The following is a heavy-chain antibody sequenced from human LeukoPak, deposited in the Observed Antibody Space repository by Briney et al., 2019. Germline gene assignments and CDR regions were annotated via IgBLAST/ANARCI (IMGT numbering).Heavy chain of an antibody. J-gene: IGHJ6*03. CDR3: TRGYSSSWQNYYYYYMDV. D-gene: IGHD6-13*01. Sequence: GGSLRLSCTASGFTFGDYAMSWVRQAPGKGLEWVGFIRSKAYSGTTEYAASVKGRFTISRDDSKSIAYLQMNSLKTEDTAVYYCTRGYSSSWQNYYYYYMDVWGKGTTVTVSS. CDR2: IRSKAYSGTT. CDR1: GFTFGDYA. V-gene: IGHV3-49*04.